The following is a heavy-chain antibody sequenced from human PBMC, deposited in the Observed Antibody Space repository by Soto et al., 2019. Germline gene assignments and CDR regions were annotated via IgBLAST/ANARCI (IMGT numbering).Heavy chain of an antibody. CDR3: ASLEYCSSTSCTDY. Sequence: QVQLQQWGAGLLKPSETLSLTCAVYGGSFSGYYWSWIRQPPGKGLEWIGEINHSGSTNYNPSLMSRVTISVDTTKNQFSLKLSSVTAADTAVYYCASLEYCSSTSCTDYWVQGTLVTVSS. CDR1: GGSFSGYY. D-gene: IGHD2-2*01. CDR2: INHSGST. J-gene: IGHJ4*02. V-gene: IGHV4-34*01.